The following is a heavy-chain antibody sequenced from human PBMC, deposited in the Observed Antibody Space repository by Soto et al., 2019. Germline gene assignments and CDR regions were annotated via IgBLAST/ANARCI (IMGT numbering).Heavy chain of an antibody. CDR1: GYNFTGDY. D-gene: IGHD6-6*01. Sequence: ASVKVSCKASGYNFTGDYMHWVRQAPGQGLEWMGRINPNTGGTNYAQQFQGRVTMTRDTSFSTVYMELSRLCFDDTAFYYCARGGRSDYSTSDWFDPWGQGTLVTVSS. J-gene: IGHJ5*02. V-gene: IGHV1-2*06. CDR2: INPNTGGT. CDR3: ARGGRSDYSTSDWFDP.